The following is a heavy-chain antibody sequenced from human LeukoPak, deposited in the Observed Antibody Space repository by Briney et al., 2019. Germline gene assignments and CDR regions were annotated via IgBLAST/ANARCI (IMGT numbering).Heavy chain of an antibody. J-gene: IGHJ4*02. D-gene: IGHD6-6*01. CDR3: VRYDDGKTEYSSSPIPREPTYYFDY. V-gene: IGHV4-59*08. Sequence: SETLSLTCTVSGGSISSYYWSWIRQPPGKGLEWIGYIYYSGSTNYNPSLKSRVTISVDTSKNQFSLKLSSVTAADTAVYYCVRYDDGKTEYSSSPIPREPTYYFDYWGQGTLVTVSS. CDR2: IYYSGST. CDR1: GGSISSYY.